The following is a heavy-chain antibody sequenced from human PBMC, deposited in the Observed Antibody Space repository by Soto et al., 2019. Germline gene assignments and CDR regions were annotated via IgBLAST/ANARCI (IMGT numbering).Heavy chain of an antibody. Sequence: EVQLVESGGGFVQPGGSLRLSCAASGFTFSSYDMHWVRQATGKGLEWVSAIGTAGDTYYPGSVKGRFTISRENAKNSLYLQMNSLRAEDTAVYYCARGGLITIFGVVIDDAFDIWGQGTMVTVSS. CDR1: GFTFSSYD. CDR2: IGTAGDT. V-gene: IGHV3-13*01. CDR3: ARGGLITIFGVVIDDAFDI. J-gene: IGHJ3*02. D-gene: IGHD3-3*01.